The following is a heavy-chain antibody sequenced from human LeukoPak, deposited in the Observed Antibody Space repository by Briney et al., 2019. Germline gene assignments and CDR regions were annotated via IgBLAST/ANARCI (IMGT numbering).Heavy chain of an antibody. D-gene: IGHD6-13*01. CDR2: IKQDGSEK. J-gene: IGHJ5*02. V-gene: IGHV3-7*04. CDR1: GFTFSSYW. Sequence: GGSLRLSCAASGFTFSSYWMSWVRQAPGKGLEWVGNIKQDGSEKYYVDSVKGRFTISRDNAKNSLYLQMNSLRAEDTAVYYCARPKSSSWRFCGFDPWRQGTLVTVSS. CDR3: ARPKSSSWRFCGFDP.